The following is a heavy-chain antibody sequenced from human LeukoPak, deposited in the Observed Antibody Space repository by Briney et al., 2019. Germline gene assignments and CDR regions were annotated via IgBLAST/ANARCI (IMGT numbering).Heavy chain of an antibody. CDR2: ISDNGGTA. CDR1: QFMFSTYA. Sequence: GGSLRLSCAASQFMFSTYAMYWVRQAPGKGLEWVSSISDNGGTAYYADSVKGRFTISRDNSKNMLYLHMNSLRAEDTAVYYCAKRGPVTGTKYFDYWGQGTLVTVSS. J-gene: IGHJ4*02. CDR3: AKRGPVTGTKYFDY. V-gene: IGHV3-23*01. D-gene: IGHD6-19*01.